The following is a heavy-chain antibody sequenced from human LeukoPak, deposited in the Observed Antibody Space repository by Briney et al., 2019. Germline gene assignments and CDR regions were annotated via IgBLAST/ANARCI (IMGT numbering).Heavy chain of an antibody. V-gene: IGHV3-33*08. CDR2: FWNGGSNK. CDR3: ARDMHLNWLDP. D-gene: IGHD2-2*01. J-gene: IGHJ5*02. Sequence: GGSLRLSCAASGFTFSSYAMTWGRQAPGKGLEWVAIFWNGGSNKYYVAPVKGRFTISRDNSKNTQYLQMNSLRAEDTAIYYCARDMHLNWLDPWGQGTRVTVSS. CDR1: GFTFSSYA.